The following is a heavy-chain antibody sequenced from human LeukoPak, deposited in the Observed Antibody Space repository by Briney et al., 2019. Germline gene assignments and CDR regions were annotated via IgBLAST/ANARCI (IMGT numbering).Heavy chain of an antibody. Sequence: GESLKISCQGSGYNFTAHWIGWVRQMPGKGLEWMGIVHPGDSTVRYTPSFQGQVTISAARSKRTAYLQWTSLRASDSAMYYCARHKRTFTGSKSPGSMDVWGQGTSVIVSS. CDR3: ARHKRTFTGSKSPGSMDV. V-gene: IGHV5-51*01. CDR2: VHPGDSTV. D-gene: IGHD2-8*02. CDR1: GYNFTAHW. J-gene: IGHJ6*02.